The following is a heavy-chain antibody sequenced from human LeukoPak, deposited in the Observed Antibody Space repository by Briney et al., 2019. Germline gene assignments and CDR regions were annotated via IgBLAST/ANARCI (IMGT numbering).Heavy chain of an antibody. D-gene: IGHD5-18*01. V-gene: IGHV1-69*13. CDR1: GGTFSSYA. J-gene: IGHJ4*02. CDR3: ARFHVDTAMVDY. Sequence: SVKVSCKASGGTFSSYAISWVRQAPGQGLEWMGGIIPIFGTANYAQKFQGRVTITADESTSTAYMELSSLRSEDTAVYYCARFHVDTAMVDYWGQGTLVTVSS. CDR2: IIPIFGTA.